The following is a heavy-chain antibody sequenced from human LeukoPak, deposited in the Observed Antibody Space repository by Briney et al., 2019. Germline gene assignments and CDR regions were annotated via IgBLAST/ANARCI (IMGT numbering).Heavy chain of an antibody. CDR1: GGSISSYY. V-gene: IGHV4-4*07. Sequence: SETLSLTCTVSGGSISSYYWSWIRQPAGKGLERIGRIYTSGSTNYSPSLKSRVTMSVDTSKNQFSLKLSSVTAADTAVYYCARDPTIFGVVIYFDYWGQGTLVTVSS. CDR3: ARDPTIFGVVIYFDY. J-gene: IGHJ4*02. D-gene: IGHD3-3*01. CDR2: IYTSGST.